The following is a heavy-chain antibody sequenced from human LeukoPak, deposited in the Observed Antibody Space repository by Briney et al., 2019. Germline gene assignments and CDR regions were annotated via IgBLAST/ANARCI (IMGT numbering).Heavy chain of an antibody. CDR1: GFSFSTYA. D-gene: IGHD2-15*01. V-gene: IGHV3-30-3*01. Sequence: GGSLRLSCAASGFSFSTYAMNWVRQAPGKGLEWVALISYDGINKYHADSVKGRFTVSRENSQNMLYPQMNSLRDDDTAVYYCARAQIPGRCPGGNCYSAYWGQGTLVTVST. CDR3: ARAQIPGRCPGGNCYSAY. J-gene: IGHJ4*02. CDR2: ISYDGINK.